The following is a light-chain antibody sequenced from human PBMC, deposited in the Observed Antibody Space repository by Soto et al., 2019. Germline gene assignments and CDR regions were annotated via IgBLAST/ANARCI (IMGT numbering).Light chain of an antibody. J-gene: IGKJ1*01. CDR1: QSVSSY. Sequence: EIVLTQSPATLSVSPGERATLSCRASQSVSSYLAWYQHKPGQAPRLLIYDTSNRATGIPARFSGSGSGTDFTLTVSSLQPEDFASYYCQESYGKSPTFGQGTKVDIK. CDR3: QESYGKSPT. V-gene: IGKV3-11*01. CDR2: DTS.